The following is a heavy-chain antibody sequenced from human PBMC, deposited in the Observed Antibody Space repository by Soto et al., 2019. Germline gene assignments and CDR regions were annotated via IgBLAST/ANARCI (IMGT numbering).Heavy chain of an antibody. CDR1: GDSISNLDYF. V-gene: IGHV4-30-4*01. CDR2: IYKSATT. CDR3: ARGRYCLTGRCFPNWFDS. D-gene: IGHD7-27*01. Sequence: SETLSLTCSVSGDSISNLDYFWAWIRQPPGQALEYIGYIYKSATTYYNPSFESRVAISVDTSKNQFSLNVTSVTAADTAVYFCARGRYCLTGRCFPNWFDSWGQGALVTVSS. J-gene: IGHJ5*01.